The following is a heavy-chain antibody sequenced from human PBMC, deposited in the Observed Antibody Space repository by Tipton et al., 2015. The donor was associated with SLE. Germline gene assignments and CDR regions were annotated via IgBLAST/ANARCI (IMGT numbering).Heavy chain of an antibody. CDR2: INHSGST. J-gene: IGHJ4*02. Sequence: LRLSCAVYGGSFSGYYWSWIRQPPGKGLEWIGEINHSGSTNYNPSLKSRVTTSVDTSKNQFSLKLSSVTAADTAVYYCARLGSRPYNSGWYSWGQGTLVTVSS. D-gene: IGHD6-19*01. CDR3: ARLGSRPYNSGWYS. V-gene: IGHV4-34*01. CDR1: GGSFSGYY.